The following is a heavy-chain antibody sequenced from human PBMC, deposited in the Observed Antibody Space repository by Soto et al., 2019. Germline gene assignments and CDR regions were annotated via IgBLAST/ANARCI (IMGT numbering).Heavy chain of an antibody. CDR3: AKDRGGGAVVPDY. CDR1: GFSFSSYG. CDR2: IWYDGSNE. Sequence: QVQLVESGGGVVQPGRSLRLSCAASGFSFSSYGIHWVRQAPGKGLEWVAVIWYDGSNEYYADSVKGRFSISRDNSKRRVYLQMNSLRAEDTAVYYCAKDRGGGAVVPDYWGQGTLVTVSS. D-gene: IGHD2-21*01. J-gene: IGHJ4*02. V-gene: IGHV3-33*06.